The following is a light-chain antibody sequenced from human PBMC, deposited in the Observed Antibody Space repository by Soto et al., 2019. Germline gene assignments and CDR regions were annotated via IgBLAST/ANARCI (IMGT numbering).Light chain of an antibody. CDR2: GAS. J-gene: IGKJ5*01. CDR1: QSISSY. CDR3: QQSYSSLGIT. Sequence: DIQMTQSPSSLSASVGDRVTITCRASQSISSYLNWYQQKPGKAPKLLIYGASSLQSGVPSRFSGSGSGTDFTLTISSLQPEDFATYYCQQSYSSLGITFCQGTRLEIK. V-gene: IGKV1-39*01.